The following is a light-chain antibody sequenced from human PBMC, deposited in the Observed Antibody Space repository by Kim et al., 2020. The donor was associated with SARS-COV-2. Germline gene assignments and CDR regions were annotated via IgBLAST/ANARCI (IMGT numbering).Light chain of an antibody. V-gene: IGKV3-15*01. CDR1: RSVGIN. CDR3: QQQNDWPLT. CDR2: EIS. J-gene: IGKJ4*01. Sequence: EIVMTQSPATLSVSPGETASLSCRASRSVGINLAWYQQKPGQAPRLLIYEISTRATGFPARFSGSGSGTEFTLTTTSLQSEDSAVYYCQQQNDWPLTFGGGTKVDIK.